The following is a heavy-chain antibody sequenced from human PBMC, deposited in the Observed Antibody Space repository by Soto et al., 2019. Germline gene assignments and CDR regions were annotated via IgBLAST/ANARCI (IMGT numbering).Heavy chain of an antibody. CDR2: IYWDNDK. D-gene: IGHD6-19*01. Sequence: QITLKESGRTLVKPTQTLTLTCTFSGFSLSTSGVGVGWIRQPPGKALEWLALIYWDNDKRYNPSMKSRLTITKDTFKNQGVLTMGTMDPVDTATYYRARRLAVAGRAPFDSWGQGTLVTVSS. V-gene: IGHV2-5*02. CDR1: GFSLSTSGVG. CDR3: ARRLAVAGRAPFDS. J-gene: IGHJ4*02.